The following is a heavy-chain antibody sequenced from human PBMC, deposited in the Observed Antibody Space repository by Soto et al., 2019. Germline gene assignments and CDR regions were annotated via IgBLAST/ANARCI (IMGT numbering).Heavy chain of an antibody. CDR1: GGSISSNSHY. V-gene: IGHV4-39*01. Sequence: SETLSLTCTVSGGSISSNSHYWGWVRQSPGKGLEWIGSIYYSGRTYYNPSLQSRLTISLDTSKNQFSLKLRSVTAADTAVYYCARLPFSFGGVIATFDCWGQGTLVTVSS. D-gene: IGHD3-16*02. CDR2: IYYSGRT. J-gene: IGHJ4*02. CDR3: ARLPFSFGGVIATFDC.